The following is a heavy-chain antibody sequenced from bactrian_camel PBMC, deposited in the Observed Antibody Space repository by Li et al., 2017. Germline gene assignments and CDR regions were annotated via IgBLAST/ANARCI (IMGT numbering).Heavy chain of an antibody. J-gene: IGHJ4*01. CDR3: AKDLSLLY. CDR2: TSGGGDGT. V-gene: IGHV3S35*01. CDR1: GFTFSSYA. Sequence: DVQLVESGGGLVQPGGSLRLACAASGFTFSSYAMSWVRQAPGKGLEWVAITSGGGDGTYYTDSVKGRFTISRDSAKNTVYLQLNSLKTEDMAMYYCAKDLSLLYWGQGTQVTVS.